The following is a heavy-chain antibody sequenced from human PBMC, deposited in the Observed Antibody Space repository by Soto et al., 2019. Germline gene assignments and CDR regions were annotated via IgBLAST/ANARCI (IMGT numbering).Heavy chain of an antibody. CDR2: IVVGSGNT. J-gene: IGHJ4*02. CDR1: GFTFTSSA. D-gene: IGHD3-3*01. CDR3: AEHDFWSGYYSFDY. Sequence: SVKVSCKASGFTFTSSAVQWVRQARGQRLEWIGWIVVGSGNTNYAQKFQERVTITRDMSTSTAYMELSSLRSEDTAVYYCAEHDFWSGYYSFDYWGQGTLVTVSS. V-gene: IGHV1-58*01.